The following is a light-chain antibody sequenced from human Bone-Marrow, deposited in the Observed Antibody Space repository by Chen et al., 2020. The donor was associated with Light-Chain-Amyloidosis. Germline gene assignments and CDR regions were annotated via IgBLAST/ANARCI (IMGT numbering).Light chain of an antibody. CDR2: EDD. Sequence: NFLLTQPHSVSDAPGQTVITSCTRTSGILATNYVQCYQQRPGSAPTTVIYEDDQRPSGVPDRFSCSIDRSSNSATLAISGLKTEDEADYYCQSYQGSSQGVFGGGTKLTVL. J-gene: IGLJ3*02. CDR1: SGILATNY. CDR3: QSYQGSSQGV. V-gene: IGLV6-57*03.